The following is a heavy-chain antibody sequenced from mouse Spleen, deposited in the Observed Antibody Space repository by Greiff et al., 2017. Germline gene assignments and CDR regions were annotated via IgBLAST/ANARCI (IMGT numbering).Heavy chain of an antibody. CDR1: GFTIKDDY. V-gene: IGHV14-4*01. J-gene: IGHJ2*01. D-gene: IGHD2-2*01. CDR3: RTGGYDY. CDR2: IDPENGDT. Sequence: VQLQQSGAELVRPGASVKLSCTASGFTIKDDYMHWVKQRPEQGLEWIGWIDPENGDTEYASKFQGKATITANTSSNKAYLQLSSLTSEDTAVYYCRTGGYDYWGQGTTRTVSS.